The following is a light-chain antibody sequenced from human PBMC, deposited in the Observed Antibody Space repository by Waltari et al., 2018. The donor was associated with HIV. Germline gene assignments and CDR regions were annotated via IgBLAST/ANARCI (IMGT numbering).Light chain of an antibody. J-gene: IGLJ3*02. V-gene: IGLV1-44*01. Sequence: QSVLTQPPSASGSPGQRVPISCSGSNSNIGSNTANWYQQLPGTTPKALIYLNDQRPSGVPDRFSGSKSGASASLAISGLQSEDEAYYYCAAWDDSLNGVVFGGGTKLTVL. CDR2: LND. CDR3: AAWDDSLNGVV. CDR1: NSNIGSNT.